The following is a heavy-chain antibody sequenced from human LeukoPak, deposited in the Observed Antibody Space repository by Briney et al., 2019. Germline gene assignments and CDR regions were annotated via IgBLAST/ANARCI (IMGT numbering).Heavy chain of an antibody. V-gene: IGHV3-48*01. CDR3: AKEGKTRNWNYYQAKAVY. CDR1: GFTFSSYR. CDR2: ISSSSTTI. Sequence: GGSLRLSCAASGFTFSSYRMNWVRQAPGKGLEWVSYISSSSTTIYYADSVKGRFTISRDNSKNTLFLQMNSLRAEDTAVYYCAKEGKTRNWNYYQAKAVYWGQGTLVTVSS. D-gene: IGHD1-7*01. J-gene: IGHJ4*02.